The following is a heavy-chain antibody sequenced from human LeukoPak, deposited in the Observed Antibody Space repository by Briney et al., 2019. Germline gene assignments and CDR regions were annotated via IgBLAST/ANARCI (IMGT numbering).Heavy chain of an antibody. D-gene: IGHD3-16*02. V-gene: IGHV4-4*07. CDR3: ARADDWGSYRYKSAFDI. Sequence: SETLSLTCTVSGGSISSYYWSWIRQPAGKGLEWIGRIYTSGSTNYNPSLKSRVTMSVDTSKNQFSLKLSSVTAADTAVYYCARADDWGSYRYKSAFDIWGQGTMVIVSS. J-gene: IGHJ3*02. CDR1: GGSISSYY. CDR2: IYTSGST.